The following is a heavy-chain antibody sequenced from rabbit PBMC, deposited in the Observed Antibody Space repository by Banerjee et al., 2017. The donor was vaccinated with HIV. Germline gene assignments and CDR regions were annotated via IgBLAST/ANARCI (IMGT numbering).Heavy chain of an antibody. D-gene: IGHD4-1*01. CDR2: INTSSGNT. CDR1: GFSFSNKYV. CDR3: ARDLAGAIGWNFNL. J-gene: IGHJ4*01. Sequence: LEESGGGLVQPEGSLTLTCTASGFSFSNKYVMCWVRQAPGKGLEWIGCINTSSGNTVYASWAKGRFTISKTSSTTVTLQMTSLTAADTATYFCARDLAGAIGWNFNLWGQGTLVTVS. V-gene: IGHV1S45*01.